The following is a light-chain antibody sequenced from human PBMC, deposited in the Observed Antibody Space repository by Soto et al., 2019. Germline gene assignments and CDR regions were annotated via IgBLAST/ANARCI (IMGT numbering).Light chain of an antibody. CDR3: QQYGSSPPWT. V-gene: IGKV3-20*01. CDR1: QSVSSSY. CDR2: GAS. J-gene: IGKJ1*01. Sequence: EIVLTQSPGTLSLSPGERATLSCMASQSVSSSYLAWYQQKPGQAPRLLIYGASSRATGIPDRFSGSGSGTDFTLTISTLEPEDFAVYYCQQYGSSPPWTFGQGTKADIK.